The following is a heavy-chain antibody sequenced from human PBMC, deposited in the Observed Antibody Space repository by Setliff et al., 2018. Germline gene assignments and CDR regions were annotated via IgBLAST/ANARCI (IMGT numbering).Heavy chain of an antibody. CDR1: GFTFSRYW. D-gene: IGHD1-1*01. CDR3: SRSNSGKHDY. V-gene: IGHV3-7*01. J-gene: IGHJ4*02. Sequence: GGSLRLSCAASGFTFSRYWMSWVRQAPGKGLEWVANIKQDGSEKYYVDSVKGRFTISRDNAKNSLYLQMNSLRVEDTAVYYCSRSNSGKHDYWGQGTLVTVSS. CDR2: IKQDGSEK.